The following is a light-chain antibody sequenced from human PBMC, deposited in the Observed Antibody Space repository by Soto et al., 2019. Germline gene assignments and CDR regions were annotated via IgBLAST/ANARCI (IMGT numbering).Light chain of an antibody. V-gene: IGKV1-5*03. J-gene: IGKJ1*01. CDR2: KAS. CDR1: QSISSW. Sequence: DIQMTQSPSTLSASVGDRVTITCRASQSISSWLAWYQQKPGKAPKLLIYKASSLESWVPSRFSGSGSGTEFTLTISSLQPDDFATYYCQQYNIYWTFGQGTKVEIK. CDR3: QQYNIYWT.